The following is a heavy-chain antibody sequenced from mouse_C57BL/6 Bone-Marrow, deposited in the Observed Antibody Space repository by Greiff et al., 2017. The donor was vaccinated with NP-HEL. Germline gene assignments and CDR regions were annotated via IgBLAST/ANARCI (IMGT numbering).Heavy chain of an antibody. J-gene: IGHJ3*01. D-gene: IGHD1-1*01. CDR2: IYPRSGNT. V-gene: IGHV1-81*01. CDR3: ASSYCYGSRDLAY. CDR1: GYTFTSYG. Sequence: QVQLQQSGAELARPGASVKLSCKASGYTFTSYGISWVKQRTGQGLEWIGEIYPRSGNTYYNEKFKGKATLTADKSSSTAYMELRSLTSEDSAVYFCASSYCYGSRDLAYWGQGTLVTVSA.